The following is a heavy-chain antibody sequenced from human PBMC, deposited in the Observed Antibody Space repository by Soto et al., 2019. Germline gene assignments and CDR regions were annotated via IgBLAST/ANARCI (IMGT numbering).Heavy chain of an antibody. CDR2: IWYDGSNK. CDR3: ARDALASSSSVGNFDY. Sequence: QVQLVESGGGVVQPGRSLRLSCAASGFTFSSYGMHWVRQAPGKGLEWVAVIWYDGSNKYYADSVKGRFTISRDNSKNTLYLQMNSLRAEDTAVYYCARDALASSSSVGNFDYWGQGTLVTVSS. CDR1: GFTFSSYG. D-gene: IGHD6-6*01. V-gene: IGHV3-33*01. J-gene: IGHJ4*02.